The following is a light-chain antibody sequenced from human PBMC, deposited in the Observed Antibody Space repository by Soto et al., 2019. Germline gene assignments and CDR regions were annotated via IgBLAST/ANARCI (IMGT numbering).Light chain of an antibody. V-gene: IGLV2-14*01. CDR3: SSYASTTTLSVV. Sequence: QSALTQPASVSGSPGQSITISCTGTSSDVGAYNYVSWFQQHPGKAPKLMIFEVSSRPSGVSDRFSGSKSGNTASLTISGLQAGDEADYYCSSYASTTTLSVVFGGGTKVTVL. CDR2: EVS. CDR1: SSDVGAYNY. J-gene: IGLJ2*01.